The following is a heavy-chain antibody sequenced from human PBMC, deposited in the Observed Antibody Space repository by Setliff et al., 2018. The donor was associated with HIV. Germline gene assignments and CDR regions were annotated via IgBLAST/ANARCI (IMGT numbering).Heavy chain of an antibody. Sequence: PSETLSLTCTVAGGSFTRRRYYWGWIRQPPGRGLEWNGSIFYSWITYYNPSLKSRVPISVDTSKNQLSLNLTSVTAADTAVYYCARSKTFYDFWGGYYNHGAFKIWGLGTMVTVSS. V-gene: IGHV4-39*01. J-gene: IGHJ3*02. CDR2: IFYSWIT. CDR3: ARSKTFYDFWGGYYNHGAFKI. CDR1: GGSFTRRRYY. D-gene: IGHD3-3*01.